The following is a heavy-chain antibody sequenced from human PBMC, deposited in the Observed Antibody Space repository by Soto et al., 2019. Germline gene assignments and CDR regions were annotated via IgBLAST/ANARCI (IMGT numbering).Heavy chain of an antibody. CDR2: IYYSGST. CDR1: GDSISGSNYN. Sequence: QLQLQESGPGLVRPSETLSLTCTVSGDSISGSNYNWGWIRQPPGKGLEWIASIYYSGSTYYNPSLKSRLTISVATSKNRFSLKLTSVTAADTAVYYCARHLYGSGIVGQHWGQGTLVTVSS. D-gene: IGHD3-10*01. V-gene: IGHV4-39*01. J-gene: IGHJ4*02. CDR3: ARHLYGSGIVGQH.